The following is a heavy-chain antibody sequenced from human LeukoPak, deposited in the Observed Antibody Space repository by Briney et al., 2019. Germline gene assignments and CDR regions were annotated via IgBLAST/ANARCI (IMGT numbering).Heavy chain of an antibody. D-gene: IGHD4-23*01. CDR2: ITATVSTI. V-gene: IGHV3-11*04. J-gene: IGHJ5*02. CDR3: ARDQYGGNSVHWFDP. CDR1: GFIFSDSH. Sequence: GGSLRLSCSVSGFIFSDSHMSWLRQAPGKGLEWGSYITATVSTIYYADSVRGRFTISRDNAKKSVYLQMNSLRAEDAAVYYCARDQYGGNSVHWFDPWGQGTLITVSS.